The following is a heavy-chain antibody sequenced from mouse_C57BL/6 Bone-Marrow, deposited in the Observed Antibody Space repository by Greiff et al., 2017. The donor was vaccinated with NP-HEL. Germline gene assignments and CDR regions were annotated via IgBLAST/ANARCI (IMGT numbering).Heavy chain of an antibody. CDR1: GFTFSSYA. J-gene: IGHJ3*01. V-gene: IGHV5-4*03. CDR3: ARAGNWAWFAY. D-gene: IGHD4-1*01. CDR2: ISDGGSYT. Sequence: EVMLVESGGGLVKPGGSLKLSCAASGFTFSSYAMSWVRQTPEKRLEWVATISDGGSYTYYPDNVKGRFTISRDNAKNNLYLQMSHLKSEETAMYYCARAGNWAWFAYWGQGTLVTVSA.